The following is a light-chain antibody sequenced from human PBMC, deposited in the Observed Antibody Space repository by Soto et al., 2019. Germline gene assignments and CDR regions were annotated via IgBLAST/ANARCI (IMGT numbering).Light chain of an antibody. J-gene: IGKJ1*01. CDR1: QDIRNT. V-gene: IGKV1-6*01. CDR3: QQYNSYWT. Sequence: AIQMTQSPSSLSASVGDRVAISCRASQDIRNTLAWYQRKPGEAPKLLIFAASNLQSGVPSRFSGSGSVTDFTLAITGLQPEDFATYYCQQYNSYWTFGQGTKVDIK. CDR2: AAS.